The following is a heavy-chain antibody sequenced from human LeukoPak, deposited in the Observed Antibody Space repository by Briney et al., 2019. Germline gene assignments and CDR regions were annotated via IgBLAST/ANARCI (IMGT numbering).Heavy chain of an antibody. V-gene: IGHV3-23*01. Sequence: GGSLRLSCAASGFTFSDYAMSWVRQAPGKGLEWVSGISGSGGNTYYADSVKGRFTSSRDNSKNTLYLQMNSLRADDTALYYCAKDAYGDYVKFDSWGQGTLVTVSS. CDR1: GFTFSDYA. J-gene: IGHJ4*02. CDR3: AKDAYGDYVKFDS. CDR2: ISGSGGNT. D-gene: IGHD4-17*01.